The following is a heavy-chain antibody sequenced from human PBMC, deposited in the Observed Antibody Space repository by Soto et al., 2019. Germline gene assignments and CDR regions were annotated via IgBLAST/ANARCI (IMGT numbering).Heavy chain of an antibody. Sequence: ASVKFSCKSSGYTFTTYTLHWVRQAPGQSPEWMGWINGGTDNIRLSQKFQRRVNLTKDTSATTVYMELTSLTSEDTAVYYCARGRLAAAGRLSTGDYWGQGYLVTVS. CDR1: GYTFTTYT. CDR3: ARGRLAAAGRLSTGDY. D-gene: IGHD6-13*01. CDR2: INGGTDNI. J-gene: IGHJ4*02. V-gene: IGHV1-3*01.